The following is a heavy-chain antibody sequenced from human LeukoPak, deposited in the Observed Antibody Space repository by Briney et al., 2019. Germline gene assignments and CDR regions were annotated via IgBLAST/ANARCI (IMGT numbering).Heavy chain of an antibody. V-gene: IGHV3-43*02. CDR1: GFTFDDYA. Sequence: GGSLRLSCAASGFTFDDYAMHWVRQAPGKGLEWVSLISGDGGSTYYADSVKGRLTISRDNSKNSLYLQMNSLRAEDTALYYCAISGYSYGFRDYYYYGMDVWGQGTTVTVSS. D-gene: IGHD5-18*01. CDR2: ISGDGGST. CDR3: AISGYSYGFRDYYYYGMDV. J-gene: IGHJ6*02.